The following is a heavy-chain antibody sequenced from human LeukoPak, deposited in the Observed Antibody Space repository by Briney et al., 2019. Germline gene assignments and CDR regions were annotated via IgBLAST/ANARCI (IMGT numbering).Heavy chain of an antibody. V-gene: IGHV3-21*01. D-gene: IGHD6-19*01. CDR2: ISSSSSYI. CDR3: ARADVYSGSEYDY. CDR1: GFAFSSYS. Sequence: GGSLRLSCAASGFAFSSYSMNWVRQAPGKGLEWVSSISSSSSYIYYADSVKGRFTISRDNAKNSLYLQMNSLRAEDTAVYYCARADVYSGSEYDYWGQGTLVTVSS. J-gene: IGHJ4*02.